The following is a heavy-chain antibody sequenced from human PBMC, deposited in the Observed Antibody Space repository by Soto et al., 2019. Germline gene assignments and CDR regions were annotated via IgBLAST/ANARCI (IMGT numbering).Heavy chain of an antibody. D-gene: IGHD1-7*01. CDR3: ARVSRRSPTSFITGTTWWLDP. J-gene: IGHJ5*02. Sequence: PSETLSLTCTVSGGSVSSGSYYWSWIRQPPGKGLEWIGYIYYSGSTNYNPSLKSRVTISVDTSKNQFSLKLSSVTAADTAVYYCARVSRRSPTSFITGTTWWLDPWGQGTLVTVSS. V-gene: IGHV4-61*01. CDR1: GGSVSSGSYY. CDR2: IYYSGST.